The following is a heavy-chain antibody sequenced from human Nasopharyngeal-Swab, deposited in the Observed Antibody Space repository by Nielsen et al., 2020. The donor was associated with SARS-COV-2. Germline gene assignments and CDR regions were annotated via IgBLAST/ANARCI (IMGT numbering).Heavy chain of an antibody. CDR2: IVVPTGNT. CDR1: GFTFTSSA. J-gene: IGHJ4*02. Sequence: SVTVSCKASGFTFTSSALQWVRQARGQRLEWIVWIVVPTGNTNYAHKFQERVTINRDMSTSTAYMELRNLRSEDTAVYYCAALNSGRFRYWGQGTLVSVSS. D-gene: IGHD1-26*01. CDR3: AALNSGRFRY. V-gene: IGHV1-58*01.